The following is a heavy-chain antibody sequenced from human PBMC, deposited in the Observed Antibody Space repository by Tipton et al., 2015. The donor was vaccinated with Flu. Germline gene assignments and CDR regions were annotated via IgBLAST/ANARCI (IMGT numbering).Heavy chain of an antibody. J-gene: IGHJ1*01. V-gene: IGHV4-4*07. CDR2: IYTSGST. Sequence: TLSLTCNVSGASVTTYSWSWIRQPAGKGLEWIGRIYTSGSTNYNPSLKSRVTMSVDTSKNQFSLKLTSVSAADTAVYYCAKSGSYLEYLQHWGQGTLVTVSS. D-gene: IGHD1-26*01. CDR1: GASVTTYS. CDR3: AKSGSYLEYLQH.